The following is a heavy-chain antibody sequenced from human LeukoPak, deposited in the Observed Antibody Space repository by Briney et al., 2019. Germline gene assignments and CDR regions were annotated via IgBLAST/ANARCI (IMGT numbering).Heavy chain of an antibody. Sequence: ASVKVSCKASGYTFTSYYMHWVRQAPGLGLQWVGIFNPSGGDTSYAQKFQGRVTTTRDTSTSTVYMEVVSLRSEDTAVYYCARGCRVVPGVHNVGMTSYYNGMDVWGQGTTVTVSS. D-gene: IGHD2-2*01. J-gene: IGHJ6*02. CDR2: FNPSGGDT. V-gene: IGHV1-46*01. CDR3: ARGCRVVPGVHNVGMTSYYNGMDV. CDR1: GYTFTSYY.